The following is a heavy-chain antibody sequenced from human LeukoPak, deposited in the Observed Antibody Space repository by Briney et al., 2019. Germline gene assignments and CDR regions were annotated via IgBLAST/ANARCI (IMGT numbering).Heavy chain of an antibody. V-gene: IGHV3-66*04. CDR2: IYSGGST. Sequence: GGSLRLSCAASGFTVSSNYMSWVRQAPGKGLEWVSVIYSGGSTYYADSVKGRFTISRDNSKNTLYLQMNSLRAEDTAVYYCARPDYGGNSGLFQHWGQGTLVTVSS. J-gene: IGHJ1*01. CDR1: GFTVSSNY. CDR3: ARPDYGGNSGLFQH. D-gene: IGHD4-23*01.